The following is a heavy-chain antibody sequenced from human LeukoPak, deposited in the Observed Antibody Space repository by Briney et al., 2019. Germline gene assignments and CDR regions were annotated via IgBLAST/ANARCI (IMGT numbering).Heavy chain of an antibody. V-gene: IGHV3-20*04. D-gene: IGHD2-2*01. CDR1: GFRFDDYG. CDR3: GRVYCSTTSCYDYYDYYMDV. Sequence: PGGSLRLSCAASGFRFDDYGMSRVRHVPGKGLEWVSGTNWDGASTGYADSVKGRFTISRDNVKNFLYLQMNSLRVEDTALYFCGRVYCSTTSCYDYYDYYMDVWGKGTTVTVS. J-gene: IGHJ6*03. CDR2: TNWDGAST.